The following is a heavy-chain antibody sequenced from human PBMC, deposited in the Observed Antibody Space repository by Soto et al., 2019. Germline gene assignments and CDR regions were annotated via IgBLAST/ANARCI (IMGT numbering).Heavy chain of an antibody. CDR3: AREKVGNGQMPTIVPFDL. J-gene: IGHJ5*02. CDR2: IQQGGREK. V-gene: IGHV3-7*01. CDR1: GFTFSRYW. Sequence: PGGSLRLSCAASGFTFSRYWMSWVRQAPGKGPEWVANIQQGGREKYYRDSVKGRFTISRDNAKNSLDLQMNSLRAEDTAVYYCAREKVGNGQMPTIVPFDLWGQGTLVTVSS. D-gene: IGHD1-26*01.